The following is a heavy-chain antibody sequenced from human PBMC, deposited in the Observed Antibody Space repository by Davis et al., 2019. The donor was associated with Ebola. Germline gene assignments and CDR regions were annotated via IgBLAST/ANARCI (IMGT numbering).Heavy chain of an antibody. CDR3: ARDLGMVYASWFDP. J-gene: IGHJ5*02. D-gene: IGHD2-8*01. Sequence: ASVKVSCKASGYTFTSYGISWVRQAPGQGLEWMGWISAYNGNTNYAQKLQGRVTMTTDTSTSTAYMELRSLRSDDTAVYYCARDLGMVYASWFDPWGQGTLVTVSS. CDR2: ISAYNGNT. CDR1: GYTFTSYG. V-gene: IGHV1-18*04.